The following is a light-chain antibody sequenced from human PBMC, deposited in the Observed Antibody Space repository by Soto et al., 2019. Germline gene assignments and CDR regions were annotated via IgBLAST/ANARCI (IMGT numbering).Light chain of an antibody. Sequence: QSAVTQPASVSGSPGQSITISCTGTSSDVGGYNYVSWYQQHPGKAPKLMIYEVNNRPSGVSTRFSGSKSGNTASLTISGLQAEDEADYYCSSYTSSITYVFGSGTKLTVL. CDR1: SSDVGGYNY. CDR3: SSYTSSITYV. V-gene: IGLV2-14*03. J-gene: IGLJ1*01. CDR2: EVN.